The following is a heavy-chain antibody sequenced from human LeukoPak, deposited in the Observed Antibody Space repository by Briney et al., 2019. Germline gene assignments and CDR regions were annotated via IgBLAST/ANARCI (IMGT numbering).Heavy chain of an antibody. J-gene: IGHJ1*01. CDR2: INHSGST. Sequence: PSETLSLTCAVYGGSFSGYYWSWIRQPPGKGLEWMGEINHSGSTNYKPSLKGRVTISVDTSKNQFSLKLSSVTAADTAVYYCARGRCSGGSCYKGHFQHWGQGTLVTVSS. V-gene: IGHV4-34*01. CDR3: ARGRCSGGSCYKGHFQH. CDR1: GGSFSGYY. D-gene: IGHD2-15*01.